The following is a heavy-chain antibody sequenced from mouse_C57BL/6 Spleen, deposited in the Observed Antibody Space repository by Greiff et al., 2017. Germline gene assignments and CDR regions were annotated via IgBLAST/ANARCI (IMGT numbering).Heavy chain of an antibody. Sequence: QVQLQQPGAELVRPGSSVKLSCKASGYTFTSYWMDWVKQRPIQGLEWIGNIDSSDSETHYNQKFKDKATLTIDKSSSTAYRQLSSLTSEDSAVYYCARGMTTVVGGYWGQGTTLTVSS. V-gene: IGHV1-52*01. CDR1: GYTFTSYW. J-gene: IGHJ2*01. CDR3: ARGMTTVVGGY. D-gene: IGHD1-1*01. CDR2: IDSSDSET.